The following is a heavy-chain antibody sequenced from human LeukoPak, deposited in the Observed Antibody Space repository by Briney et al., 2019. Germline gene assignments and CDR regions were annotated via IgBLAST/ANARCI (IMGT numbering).Heavy chain of an antibody. V-gene: IGHV4-38-2*02. J-gene: IGHJ4*02. D-gene: IGHD5-12*01. Sequence: SETLSLTCTVSGYSISSGYYWGWIRQPPGKGLEWIGSIYHSGSTYYNPSLRSRVTISVDTSKNQFSLKLSSVTAADTAVYYCARRGWSGYDGDLVDYWGQGTLVTVSS. CDR3: ARRGWSGYDGDLVDY. CDR2: IYHSGST. CDR1: GYSISSGYY.